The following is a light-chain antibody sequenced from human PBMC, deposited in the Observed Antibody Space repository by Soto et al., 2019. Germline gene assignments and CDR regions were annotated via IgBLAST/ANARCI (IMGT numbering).Light chain of an antibody. V-gene: IGLV2-23*02. CDR2: EVN. Sequence: QSALTQPASVSGSPGKSITISCTGTSSDVGTYNLVSWFQQHPGKAPKLIIYEVNKRPSGVSDRFSGSKSGNTASLTISGLQAEDEADYYCCSYAGSRTFVVFGGGTKVTVL. CDR3: CSYAGSRTFVV. CDR1: SSDVGTYNL. J-gene: IGLJ2*01.